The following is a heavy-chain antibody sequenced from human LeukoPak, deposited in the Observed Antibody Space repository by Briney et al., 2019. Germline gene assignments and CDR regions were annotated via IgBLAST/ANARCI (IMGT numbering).Heavy chain of an antibody. D-gene: IGHD3-16*02. CDR2: INHSGST. J-gene: IGHJ4*02. V-gene: IGHV4-34*08. CDR3: ARRTYYDYVWGSYRYDY. Sequence: GSLRLSCAASGLTFSNYAMSWVRQPPGKGLEWIGEINHSGSTNYNSSLKSRVTISVDTSKNQFSLKLSSVTAADTAVYYCARRTYYDYVWGSYRYDYWGQGTLVTVSS. CDR1: GLTFSNYA.